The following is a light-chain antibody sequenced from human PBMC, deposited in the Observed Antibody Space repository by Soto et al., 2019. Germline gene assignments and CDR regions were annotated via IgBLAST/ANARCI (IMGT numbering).Light chain of an antibody. CDR1: QSISSW. Sequence: DIQMTQSPSTLSASVGDRVTITCRASQSISSWLAWYQQKPGKAPKLLIYAASTLQSGVPSRFSGSGSGTEFTLTISSLQPEDFATYYCQQYNSYSQWTFGQGTKVDIK. J-gene: IGKJ1*01. V-gene: IGKV1-5*01. CDR3: QQYNSYSQWT. CDR2: AAS.